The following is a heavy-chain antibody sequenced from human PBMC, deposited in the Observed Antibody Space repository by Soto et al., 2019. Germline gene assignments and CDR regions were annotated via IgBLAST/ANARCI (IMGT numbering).Heavy chain of an antibody. D-gene: IGHD2-2*01. CDR1: GGSISSSSYY. J-gene: IGHJ6*03. CDR3: ARHVGYCSSTSCYGPSSYYYYMDV. V-gene: IGHV4-39*01. Sequence: SQTLSLTCTVSGGSISSSSYYWGWIRQPPGKELEWIGSIYYSGSTYYNPSLKSRVTISVDTSKNQFSLKLSSVTAADTAVYYSARHVGYCSSTSCYGPSSYYYYMDVWGKGTTVTVSS. CDR2: IYYSGST.